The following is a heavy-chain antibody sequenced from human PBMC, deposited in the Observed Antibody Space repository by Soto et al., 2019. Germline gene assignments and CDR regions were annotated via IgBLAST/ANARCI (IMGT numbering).Heavy chain of an antibody. CDR2: IKQDGREQ. CDR3: AREAV. Sequence: EVQLVESGGGLVQPGGSLRLSCAASGFTFSGYWMSWVRQAPGIGLEWVANIKQDGREQFYVDSVKGRFTTSRDYAKNSLKLQLNSLRAEDTAVYYCAREAVWGQGTTVTVSS. J-gene: IGHJ6*02. V-gene: IGHV3-7*01. CDR1: GFTFSGYW.